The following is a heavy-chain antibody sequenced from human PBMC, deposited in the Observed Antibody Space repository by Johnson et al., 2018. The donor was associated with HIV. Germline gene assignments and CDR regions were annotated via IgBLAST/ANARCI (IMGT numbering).Heavy chain of an antibody. CDR1: GFTFSSYA. J-gene: IGHJ3*02. Sequence: QVLLVESGGGVVQPGGSLRLSCAASGFTFSSYAMHWVRQAPGKGLEWVAVISYDGSNKYFADSVKGRFTISRDNSKNTLYLQMNSLRAEDTAVYYCAKDFGIVVVKSAFDIWGQGTMVTVSS. D-gene: IGHD3-22*01. CDR3: AKDFGIVVVKSAFDI. V-gene: IGHV3-30*04. CDR2: ISYDGSNK.